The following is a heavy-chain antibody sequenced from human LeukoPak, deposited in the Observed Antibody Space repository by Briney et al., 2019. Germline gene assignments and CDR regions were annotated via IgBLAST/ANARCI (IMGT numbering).Heavy chain of an antibody. CDR2: MKEDGSDI. V-gene: IGHV3-7*01. CDR1: GFTIDRTT. J-gene: IGHJ4*02. Sequence: PGGSLRLPCVASGFTIDRTTMSWLRQAPGKGLEWVANMKEDGSDIYYVDSVRGRFTISRDNAKKSVYLQMNSLRAEDTGVYYCARGGRSYFDFWGQGSLVTVSS. D-gene: IGHD3-10*01. CDR3: ARGGRSYFDF.